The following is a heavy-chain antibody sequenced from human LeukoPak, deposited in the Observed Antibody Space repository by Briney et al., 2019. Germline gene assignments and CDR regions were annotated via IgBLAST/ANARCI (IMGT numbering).Heavy chain of an antibody. V-gene: IGHV3-33*03. D-gene: IGHD3-22*01. CDR1: GFTFSSYG. Sequence: GGSLRLSCAASGFTFSSYGMHWVRQAPGKGLEWVAVIWYDGSNKYYADSVKGRFTISRDNAKNSLYLQMNSLRAEDTALYYCAKDKGGRYDSSGYYYGVMDYWGQGTLVTVSS. J-gene: IGHJ4*02. CDR3: AKDKGGRYDSSGYYYGVMDY. CDR2: IWYDGSNK.